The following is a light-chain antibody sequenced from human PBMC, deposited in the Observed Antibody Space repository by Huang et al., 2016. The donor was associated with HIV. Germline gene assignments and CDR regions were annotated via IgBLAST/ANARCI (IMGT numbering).Light chain of an antibody. Sequence: IQMTQSPSSLSASVGDRVTITCRASHSISTDLNWYHQKPGKAPNLLSYAASTLQSGVPSRFTGSGSGTDFTLTISSLQPEDFATYYCQQNYNSPPTCGGGTKVEIK. CDR3: QQNYNSPPT. V-gene: IGKV1-39*01. CDR2: AAS. J-gene: IGKJ4*01. CDR1: HSISTD.